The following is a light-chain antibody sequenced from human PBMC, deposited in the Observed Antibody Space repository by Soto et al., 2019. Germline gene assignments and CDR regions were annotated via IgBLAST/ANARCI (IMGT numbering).Light chain of an antibody. CDR3: QSYDSSLSGSV. CDR2: GNS. V-gene: IGLV1-40*01. J-gene: IGLJ2*01. CDR1: SSNIGAGYD. Sequence: QPVLTQPPSVSGAPGQRVTISCTGSSSNIGAGYDVHWYQQLPGTAPKLLIYGNSNRPSGVPDRFSGSKSCTSASLAITGLQAEDEADYYCQSYDSSLSGSVFGGGTKVTVL.